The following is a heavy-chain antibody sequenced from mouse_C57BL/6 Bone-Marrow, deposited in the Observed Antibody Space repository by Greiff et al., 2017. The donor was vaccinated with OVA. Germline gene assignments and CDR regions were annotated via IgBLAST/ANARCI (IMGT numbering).Heavy chain of an antibody. V-gene: IGHV1-54*01. CDR1: GYAFTNYL. Sequence: QVQLQQSGAELVRPGTSVKVSCKASGYAFTNYLIEWVKQRPGQGLEWIGVINPGSGGTNYNEKFKGKATLTTDKSSSTAYMELRSLTSEDSAVYFCARGVLRGYFDVWGTGTTVTVSS. J-gene: IGHJ1*03. CDR3: ARGVLRGYFDV. CDR2: INPGSGGT. D-gene: IGHD1-1*01.